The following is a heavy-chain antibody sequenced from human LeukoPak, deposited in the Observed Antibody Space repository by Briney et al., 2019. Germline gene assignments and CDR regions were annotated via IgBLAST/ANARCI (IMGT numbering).Heavy chain of an antibody. J-gene: IGHJ5*02. CDR3: AKDRWSSTSMRWFDR. D-gene: IGHD2-2*01. CDR1: GFTFSSYA. CDR2: ISGSGGST. Sequence: GGSLRLSCAASGFTFSSYAMSWVGQAPGKGVEWVSAISGSGGSTYYADSVKGRFTISRDNSKNTLYLQMNSLRAEDTAVYYCAKDRWSSTSMRWFDRWGQGTLVTVSS. V-gene: IGHV3-23*01.